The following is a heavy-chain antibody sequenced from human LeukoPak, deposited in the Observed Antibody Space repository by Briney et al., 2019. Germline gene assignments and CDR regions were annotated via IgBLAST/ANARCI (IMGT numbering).Heavy chain of an antibody. CDR1: GFTFRSYT. D-gene: IGHD3-22*01. CDR2: ISGSGSST. V-gene: IGHV3-23*01. CDR3: AKLLGYYFDSSGYNA. J-gene: IGHJ5*02. Sequence: GGSLRLSCAASGFTFRSYTMSWVRQAPGKGLEWVSAISGSGSSTYYADSVKGRFTISRDNSKDTLHLQMNSLRAEDTAVYYCAKLLGYYFDSSGYNAWGQGTLVTVSP.